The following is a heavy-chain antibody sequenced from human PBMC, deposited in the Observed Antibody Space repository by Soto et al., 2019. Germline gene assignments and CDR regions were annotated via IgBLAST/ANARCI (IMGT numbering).Heavy chain of an antibody. Sequence: SQTLSLTCAISGDSVSSNSAAWNWIRQSPSRGLEWLGRTYYRSKWYNDYAVSVKSRITINPDTSKNQFSLQLNSVTPEDTAVYYCARELVRYSSSWSRLSWFDPWGQGTLVTVSS. D-gene: IGHD6-13*01. CDR3: ARELVRYSSSWSRLSWFDP. CDR1: GDSVSSNSAA. V-gene: IGHV6-1*01. J-gene: IGHJ5*02. CDR2: TYYRSKWYN.